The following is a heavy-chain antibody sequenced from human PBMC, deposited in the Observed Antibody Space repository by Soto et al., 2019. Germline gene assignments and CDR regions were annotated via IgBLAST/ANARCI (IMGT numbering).Heavy chain of an antibody. CDR1: GFTFSSYA. V-gene: IGHV3-30-3*01. D-gene: IGHD1-7*01. J-gene: IGHJ4*02. Sequence: PRGSLRLSCAASGFTFSSYAMHWVRQTPGKGLEWVAVISYDGSNKYYADSVKGRFTISRDNSKNTLYLQMNSLRADDTAVYYCAREWWGAGTTPYFDYWGEGTLVTVSS. CDR3: AREWWGAGTTPYFDY. CDR2: ISYDGSNK.